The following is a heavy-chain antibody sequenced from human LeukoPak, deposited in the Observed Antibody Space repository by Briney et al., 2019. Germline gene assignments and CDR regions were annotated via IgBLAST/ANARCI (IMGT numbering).Heavy chain of an antibody. V-gene: IGHV3-30*02. CDR2: IRYDGSSN. J-gene: IGHJ3*02. CDR1: GFTFSSYG. D-gene: IGHD4-17*01. Sequence: PGWSLTLSCAAAGFTFSSYGMHWVRQAQGNGLEWVAFIRYDGSSNYYADSVNGRFTISRDNSKNTLYLQMNSLRPEDTAVYYCASERDYGASNAFDMWGRGPMVTVSS. CDR3: ASERDYGASNAFDM.